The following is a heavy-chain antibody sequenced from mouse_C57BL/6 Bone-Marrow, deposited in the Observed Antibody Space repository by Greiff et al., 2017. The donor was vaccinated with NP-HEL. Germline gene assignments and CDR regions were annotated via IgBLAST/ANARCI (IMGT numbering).Heavy chain of an antibody. CDR1: GYTFTSYW. V-gene: IGHV1-55*01. J-gene: IGHJ2*01. D-gene: IGHD1-1*01. CDR3: ARFLLLLRYYFDY. Sequence: VQLQQPGAELVKPGASVKMSCKASGYTFTSYWITWVKQRPGQGLEWIGDIYPGSGSTNYNEKFKSKATLTVDPSSSTAYIQLSSLTSEDSAVYYCARFLLLLRYYFDYWGQGTTLTVSS. CDR2: IYPGSGST.